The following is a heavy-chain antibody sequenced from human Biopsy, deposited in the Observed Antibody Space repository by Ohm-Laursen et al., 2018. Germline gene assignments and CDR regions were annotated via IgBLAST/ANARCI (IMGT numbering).Heavy chain of an antibody. CDR1: GFSLSSHGVG. CDR2: VYWDNDK. CDR3: AHVVITYGGIIALDAFDV. D-gene: IGHD3-16*02. J-gene: IGHJ3*01. V-gene: IGHV2-5*02. Sequence: LTLTCTFSGFSLSSHGVGVGWIRQPPGEALEWLAIVYWDNDKRYSPSLWSRLNIWKDASKNRVVLTLTDMDPVDTATYYCAHVVITYGGIIALDAFDVWGQGSMVIVSS.